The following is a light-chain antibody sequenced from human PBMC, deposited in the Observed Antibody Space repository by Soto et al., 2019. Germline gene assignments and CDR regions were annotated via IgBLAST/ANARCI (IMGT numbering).Light chain of an antibody. J-gene: IGKJ1*01. CDR1: QSIGRF. CDR3: QQYNSYST. V-gene: IGKV1-5*01. Sequence: DIQMTQSPSTLSASVGDRVTITCRASQSIGRFLAWYQHQPGKAPNLLIYDASTLQSGVPSRFSGSASGTEFNLTIGSLQSDDSATYYCQQYNSYSTFGQGTKVDIK. CDR2: DAS.